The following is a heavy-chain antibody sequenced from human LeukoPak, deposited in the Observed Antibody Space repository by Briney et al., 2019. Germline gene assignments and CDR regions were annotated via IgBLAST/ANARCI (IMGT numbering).Heavy chain of an antibody. V-gene: IGHV3-23*01. CDR3: AKRNTMARGGPCFDY. Sequence: GGSLRLSCAASGFSFSSYAMNWVRQAPGKGLEWVSIIFGNGDTTYYADSVKGRFTVSRDNSKDTLYLQMNDLRPDDTAIYYCAKRNTMARGGPCFDYWGQGLLVTVSS. CDR2: IFGNGDTT. CDR1: GFSFSSYA. J-gene: IGHJ4*02. D-gene: IGHD3-10*01.